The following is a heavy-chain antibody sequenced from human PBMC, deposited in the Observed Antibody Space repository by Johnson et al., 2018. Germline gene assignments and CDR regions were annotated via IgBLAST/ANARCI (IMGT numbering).Heavy chain of an antibody. J-gene: IGHJ6*03. V-gene: IGHV3-11*04. CDR2: ISSSGSTI. CDR1: GFTFSDYY. D-gene: IGHD3-9*01. CDR3: ARRLTGTYYYYMDV. Sequence: QVQLVQSGGGLVKPGGSLRLSCAASGFTFSDYYMSWIRQAPGKGLEWVSYISSSGSTIYYADSVKGRFTISRDNAKNSLYLQMNSLRAEDTAGYYWARRLTGTYYYYMDVWGKGTTVTVSS.